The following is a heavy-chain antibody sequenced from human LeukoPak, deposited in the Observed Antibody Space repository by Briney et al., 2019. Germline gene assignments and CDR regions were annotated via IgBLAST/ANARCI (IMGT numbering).Heavy chain of an antibody. Sequence: GGSLRLSCAATGLSVSSNFMSWVRQAPGKGLEWVSGISWNSGNIGYADSVKGRFTISRDNAKNSLYLQMNSLRAEDTALYYCAKAPRGGAGYFQHWGQGTLVTVSS. D-gene: IGHD4/OR15-4a*01. V-gene: IGHV3-9*01. J-gene: IGHJ1*01. CDR1: GLSVSSNF. CDR2: ISWNSGNI. CDR3: AKAPRGGAGYFQH.